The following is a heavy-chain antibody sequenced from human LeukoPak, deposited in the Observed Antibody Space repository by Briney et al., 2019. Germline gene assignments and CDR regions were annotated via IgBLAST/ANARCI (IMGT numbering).Heavy chain of an antibody. CDR2: ISWNSGSI. CDR3: AKDRGYDPTAPLFWY. J-gene: IGHJ4*02. V-gene: IGHV3-9*01. D-gene: IGHD5-12*01. CDR1: GFTFDDYA. Sequence: GGSLRLSCAASGFTFDDYARHWVRQAPGKGLEWVSGISWNSGSIEYADSVKGRFTISRDNAKNSLYLQMNSLRAEDTALYYCAKDRGYDPTAPLFWYWGQGTLVTVSS.